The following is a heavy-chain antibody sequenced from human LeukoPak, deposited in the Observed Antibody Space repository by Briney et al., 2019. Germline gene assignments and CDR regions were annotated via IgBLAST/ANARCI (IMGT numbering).Heavy chain of an antibody. CDR3: AKDEKTGTTADAFDI. Sequence: PGGSLRLSCAASGFTFDDYAMHWVRQAPGKGLEWVSGISWNSDNIDYADSVKGRFTISRDNAKNSLYLQMNSLRAEDTAVYYCAKDEKTGTTADAFDIWGQGTMVTVSS. CDR1: GFTFDDYA. CDR2: ISWNSDNI. D-gene: IGHD1-1*01. J-gene: IGHJ3*02. V-gene: IGHV3-9*01.